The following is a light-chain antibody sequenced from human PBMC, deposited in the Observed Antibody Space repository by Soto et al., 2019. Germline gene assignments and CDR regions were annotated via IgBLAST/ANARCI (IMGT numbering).Light chain of an antibody. J-gene: IGKJ3*01. V-gene: IGKV3-11*01. CDR3: QQRYNWPFT. CDR2: DAS. CDR1: QSVSSY. Sequence: EIVLTQSPATLSLSPGERATLSCRASQSVSSYLAWFQQKPRQPPRLLLYDASNRATGIPARFSGSGSGTDFTIISSSLGPEDFVHYYCQQRYNWPFTFGPGTKLDI.